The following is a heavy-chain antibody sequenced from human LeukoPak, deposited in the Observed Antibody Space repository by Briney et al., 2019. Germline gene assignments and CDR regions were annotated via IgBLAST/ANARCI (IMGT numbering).Heavy chain of an antibody. Sequence: GSLRLSCAASGFTFSNYNMKWVRQAPGKGLEWVAYISSSSTIYYADSVKGRFTISRDNAKNSLYLQMNSLRAEDTAVYYCAIPNDYWGQGTLVTVSS. CDR1: GFTFSNYN. V-gene: IGHV3-48*01. CDR3: AIPNDY. CDR2: ISSSSTI. J-gene: IGHJ4*02.